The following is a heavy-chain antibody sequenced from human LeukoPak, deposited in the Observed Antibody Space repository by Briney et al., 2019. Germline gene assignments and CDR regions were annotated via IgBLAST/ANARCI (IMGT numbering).Heavy chain of an antibody. CDR1: GFTFSNYG. J-gene: IGHJ4*02. Sequence: GGSLRLSCAASGFTFSNYGMHWVRQAPGKGLEWVAFILYDGSNKSYADSVKGRFTISRDNSKNTLYLQMNSLRAEDTAIYYCAKSPDFGWGQGTLVTVSS. V-gene: IGHV3-30*02. D-gene: IGHD3-3*01. CDR3: AKSPDFG. CDR2: ILYDGSNK.